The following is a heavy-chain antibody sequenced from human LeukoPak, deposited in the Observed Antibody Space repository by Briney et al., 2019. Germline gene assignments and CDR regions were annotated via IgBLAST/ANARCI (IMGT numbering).Heavy chain of an antibody. J-gene: IGHJ3*02. Sequence: PGGSLGLSCAASGFTFSSYWMHWVRQTPGKGLVWVARINPYGSSRSYVAAVKGRFTFSRDNAKETLHLQMNSLSAEDTALYYYDRDNYSKPDAFDIWGQGTMVTVSS. V-gene: IGHV3-74*01. CDR3: DRDNYSKPDAFDI. D-gene: IGHD4-11*01. CDR2: INPYGSSR. CDR1: GFTFSSYW.